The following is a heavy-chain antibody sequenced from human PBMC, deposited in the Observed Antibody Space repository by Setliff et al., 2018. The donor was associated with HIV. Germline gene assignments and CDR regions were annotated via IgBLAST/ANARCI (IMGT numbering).Heavy chain of an antibody. Sequence: SETLSLTCAVSGYSISTAYYWGWIRQPPGKVLEWIGSVYHSGTTYYNPSLKSRVTISVDMSNNQFSLKVTSVTAADTAVYYCMRGRSITIFGVAYFDFWGQGTQVTVSS. J-gene: IGHJ4*02. CDR2: VYHSGTT. D-gene: IGHD3-3*01. V-gene: IGHV4-38-2*01. CDR1: GYSISTAYY. CDR3: MRGRSITIFGVAYFDF.